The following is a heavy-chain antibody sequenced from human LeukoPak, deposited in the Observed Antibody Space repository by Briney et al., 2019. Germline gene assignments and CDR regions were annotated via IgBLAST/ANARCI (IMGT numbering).Heavy chain of an antibody. CDR1: GFTFSSYT. CDR3: TRDLGLRRNGYNPFDY. V-gene: IGHV3-48*01. CDR2: ITATSNIR. D-gene: IGHD5-24*01. Sequence: GGSLRLSCAASGFTFSSYTMNWVRQAPGKGLEWISSITATSNIRQYADSVEGRVSISRDNVNNSMYLQMNSLRAEDTAVCYCTRDLGLRRNGYNPFDYWGQGILVTVSS. J-gene: IGHJ4*02.